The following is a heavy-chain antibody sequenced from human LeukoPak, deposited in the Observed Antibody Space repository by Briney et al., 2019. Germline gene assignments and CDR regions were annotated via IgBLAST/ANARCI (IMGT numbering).Heavy chain of an antibody. J-gene: IGHJ6*03. CDR2: MNHSGST. Sequence: GSLRLSCAASGFTFSSYWMSWIRQPPGKGLEWIGEMNHSGSTNYNPPLKSRVTISVDTSKNQFSLKLSSVTAADTAVYYCARLTKNDSGTYRFGKKKRGYMDVWGKGTTVTISS. CDR3: ARLTKNDSGTYRFGKKKRGYMDV. V-gene: IGHV4-34*01. D-gene: IGHD3-10*01. CDR1: GFTFSSYW.